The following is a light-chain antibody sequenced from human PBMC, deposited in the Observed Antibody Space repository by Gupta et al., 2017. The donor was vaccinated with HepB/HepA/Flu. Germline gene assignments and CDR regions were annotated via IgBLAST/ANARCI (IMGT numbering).Light chain of an antibody. CDR3: HQRSNCPSA. Sequence: EIVLTQSPAPLSLSPGERATLSCRASQSLSYFLAWYQQKPGQAPRLLIYDASNRASGIQARFSGSGSGTDFTLTIISLEPEDFTVYYCHQRSNCPSAFGPGTTVDIK. V-gene: IGKV3-11*01. CDR2: DAS. CDR1: QSLSYF. J-gene: IGKJ3*01.